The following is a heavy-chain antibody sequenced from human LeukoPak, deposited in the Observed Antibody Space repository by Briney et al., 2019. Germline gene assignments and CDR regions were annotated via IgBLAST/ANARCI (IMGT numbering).Heavy chain of an antibody. CDR2: IYSGGST. J-gene: IGHJ6*02. CDR1: GFTVSSNY. D-gene: IGHD6-6*01. CDR3: ARDRARYGMDV. Sequence: GGSLRLSCAASGFTVSSNYMSWVRQAPGKGLEWVSVIYSGGSTYYADSVKGRFTISRDNSKNTLYLQMNSLRAEDTAVYYCARDRARYGMDVWGQGTTVTVSS. V-gene: IGHV3-53*01.